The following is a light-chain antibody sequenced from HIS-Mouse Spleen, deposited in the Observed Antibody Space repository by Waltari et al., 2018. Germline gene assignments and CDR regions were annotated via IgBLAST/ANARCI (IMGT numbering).Light chain of an antibody. CDR1: SSDVGGYNS. Sequence: QSALPQPRSVSGSPGQSVTISCTGTSSDVGGYNSVSWYQQHPGKAPKLMIYDVSKRPSGVPDRFSGSKSGNTASLTISGLQAEDEADYYCCSYAGSYNWVFGGGTKLTVL. J-gene: IGLJ3*02. V-gene: IGLV2-11*01. CDR3: CSYAGSYNWV. CDR2: DVS.